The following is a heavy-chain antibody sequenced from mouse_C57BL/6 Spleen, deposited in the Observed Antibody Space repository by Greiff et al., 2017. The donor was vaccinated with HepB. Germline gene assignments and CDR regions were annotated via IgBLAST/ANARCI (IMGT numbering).Heavy chain of an antibody. Sequence: EVKLMESGGGLVKPGGSLKLSCAASGFTFSSYAMSWVRQTPEKRLEWVATISDGGSYTYYPDNVKGRFTISRDNAKNNLYLQMSHLKSEDTAMYYCARKWYFDVWGTGTTVTVSS. CDR1: GFTFSSYA. CDR3: ARKWYFDV. CDR2: ISDGGSYT. J-gene: IGHJ1*03. V-gene: IGHV5-4*03.